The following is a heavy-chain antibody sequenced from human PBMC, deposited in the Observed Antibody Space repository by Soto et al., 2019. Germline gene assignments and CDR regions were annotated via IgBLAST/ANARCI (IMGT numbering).Heavy chain of an antibody. J-gene: IGHJ4*02. Sequence: ASVKVSCKASGYTFTSYAIHWVRQAPGQRLEWMGWINAGNGNTKYSQKFQGRVTITRDTSASTAYMELSSLRSEDTAVYYCARERLPRNIVVVVAATLDYWGQGTLVTVSS. CDR1: GYTFTSYA. D-gene: IGHD2-15*01. V-gene: IGHV1-3*01. CDR2: INAGNGNT. CDR3: ARERLPRNIVVVVAATLDY.